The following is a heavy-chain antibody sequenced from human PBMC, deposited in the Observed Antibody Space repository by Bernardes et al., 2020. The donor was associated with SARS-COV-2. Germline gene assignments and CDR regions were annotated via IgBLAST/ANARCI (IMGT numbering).Heavy chain of an antibody. V-gene: IGHV3-15*04. CDR1: GFTFSYDW. Sequence: GCSLSLSCAASGFTFSYDWWTWVRQAPGKGLEWVGRIASKINGGTPDYAAPVNGRFSISRDDSKSTLYLQMNSLKIEDTAVYYCTTVPWDASDIWGQGIMVTVSS. CDR2: IASKINGGTP. CDR3: TTVPWDASDI. J-gene: IGHJ3*02.